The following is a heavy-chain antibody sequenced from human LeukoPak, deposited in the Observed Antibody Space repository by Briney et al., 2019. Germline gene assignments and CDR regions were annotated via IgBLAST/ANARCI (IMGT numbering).Heavy chain of an antibody. CDR1: GFSFNNAW. CDR2: IRSKTDGGTT. Sequence: GGSLRLSCAASGFSFNNAWVSWGRQAPGEGLEWVGHIRSKTDGGTTDYAAPVKGRFTISRDDSKNTLYLQMNSLKTEDTAVYYCTTGGTVTFDYWGQGTLVTVSS. CDR3: TTGGTVTFDY. J-gene: IGHJ4*02. D-gene: IGHD4-17*01. V-gene: IGHV3-15*01.